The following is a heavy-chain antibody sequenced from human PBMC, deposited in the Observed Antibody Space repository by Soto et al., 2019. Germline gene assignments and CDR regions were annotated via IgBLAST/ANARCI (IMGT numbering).Heavy chain of an antibody. J-gene: IGHJ4*02. V-gene: IGHV4-31*01. CDR3: ARSKRRQLALFDY. D-gene: IGHD6-13*01. CDR1: GGSISSGGYY. CDR2: IYYSGST. Sequence: QVQLQESGPGLVKPSQTLSLTCTVSGGSISSGGYYWSWIRQHPGKGLEWIGYIYYSGSTYYNPSRTSLVXXSXDXXKNQFSLKLSSVTAADTAVDYCARSKRRQLALFDYWGQGTLVTVSS.